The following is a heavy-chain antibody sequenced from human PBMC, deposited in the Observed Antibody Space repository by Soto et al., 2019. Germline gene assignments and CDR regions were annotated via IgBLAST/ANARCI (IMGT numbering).Heavy chain of an antibody. D-gene: IGHD2-2*01. V-gene: IGHV1-18*01. CDR1: GYTFTSYG. J-gene: IGHJ5*02. CDR3: ARGECSSTSCYSLDNWFDP. CDR2: ISAYNGNT. Sequence: ASVKVSCKASGYTFTSYGISWVRQAPGQGLEWMGWISAYNGNTNYAQKLQGRVTMTTDTSTSTAYMELRSLRSDDTAVYYCARGECSSTSCYSLDNWFDPWGQGTLVTVS.